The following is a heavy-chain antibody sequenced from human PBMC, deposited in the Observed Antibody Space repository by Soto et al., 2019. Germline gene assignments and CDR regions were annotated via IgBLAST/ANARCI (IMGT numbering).Heavy chain of an antibody. CDR1: GGSISSSNW. D-gene: IGHD6-13*01. CDR3: ARDSIAAAVNWFDP. Sequence: SETLSLTCAVSGGSISSSNWWSWVRQPPGKGLEWIGEIYHSGSTNYNPSLKSRVTISVDKSKNQFSLKLSSVTAADTAVYYCARDSIAAAVNWFDPWGQGTPVTVPQ. CDR2: IYHSGST. V-gene: IGHV4-4*02. J-gene: IGHJ5*02.